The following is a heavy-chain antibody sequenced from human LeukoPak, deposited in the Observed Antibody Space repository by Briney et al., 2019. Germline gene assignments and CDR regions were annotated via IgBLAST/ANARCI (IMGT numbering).Heavy chain of an antibody. CDR2: IWYDGSNK. Sequence: SGGSLRLSCAASGFTFSSYGMHWVRQAPGKGLEWVAVIWYDGSNKYYADSVKGRFTISRDNSKNTLYLQMNSLRAEDTAVYYCAREPNYYDSSGYYLLWGQGTLVTVSS. CDR1: GFTFSSYG. J-gene: IGHJ4*02. CDR3: AREPNYYDSSGYYLL. D-gene: IGHD3-22*01. V-gene: IGHV3-33*01.